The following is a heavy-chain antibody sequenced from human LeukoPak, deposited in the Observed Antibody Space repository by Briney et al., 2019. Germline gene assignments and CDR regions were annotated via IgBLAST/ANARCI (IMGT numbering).Heavy chain of an antibody. V-gene: IGHV3-48*02. Sequence: SGGSLRLSCAASGFIFSSYSMNWVRQAPGKGLEWVSYISSRSRTIYYADSVKGRFTISRDNAKNSLYLQMNSLRDEDTAVYYCARDGAAGTGALFDYWGQGTLVTVSS. D-gene: IGHD6-13*01. CDR2: ISSRSRTI. CDR1: GFIFSSYS. CDR3: ARDGAAGTGALFDY. J-gene: IGHJ4*02.